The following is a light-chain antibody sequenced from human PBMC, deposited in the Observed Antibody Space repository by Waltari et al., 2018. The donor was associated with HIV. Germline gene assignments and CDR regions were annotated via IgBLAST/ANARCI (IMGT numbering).Light chain of an antibody. J-gene: IGLJ2*01. Sequence: QSALPPPPPAPGPLGRPAPTPSPETSSTIGGSPYFPWYQQYPGKAPKLMIYEVSKRPSGVPDRFSGSKSANTASLTVSGLQAEDEADYYCSSYGGSANLLFGGGTKLTVL. CDR3: SSYGGSANLL. CDR1: SSTIGGSPY. V-gene: IGLV2-8*01. CDR2: EVS.